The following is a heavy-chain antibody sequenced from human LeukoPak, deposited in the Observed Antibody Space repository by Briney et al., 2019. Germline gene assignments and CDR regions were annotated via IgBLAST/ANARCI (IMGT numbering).Heavy chain of an antibody. CDR2: IHKDGRVM. CDR1: GFSFSTYW. V-gene: IGHV3-7*01. D-gene: IGHD2-21*02. Sequence: GGSLRLSCAASGFSFSTYWMAWVRQAPGKGLEWVGNIHKDGRVMFYAASVKGRFTISRDNAKNSLYLQMNSLRAEDTAVYYCARDGGHIVVVTALDYWGQGTLVTVSS. CDR3: ARDGGHIVVVTALDY. J-gene: IGHJ4*02.